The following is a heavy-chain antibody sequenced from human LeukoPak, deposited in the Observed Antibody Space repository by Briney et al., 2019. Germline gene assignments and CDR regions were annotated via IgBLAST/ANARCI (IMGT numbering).Heavy chain of an antibody. V-gene: IGHV1-8*01. CDR1: GYTFTSYD. CDR2: MNPNSGNT. CDR3: ARARSLRYFDWLVRYYFDY. J-gene: IGHJ4*02. Sequence: GASVKVSCKASGYTFTSYDINWVRQATGQGLEWMGWMNPNSGNTGYAQKFQGRVTMTRNTSISIAYMELSSLRSEDTAVYYCARARSLRYFDWLVRYYFDYWGQGTLVTVSS. D-gene: IGHD3-9*01.